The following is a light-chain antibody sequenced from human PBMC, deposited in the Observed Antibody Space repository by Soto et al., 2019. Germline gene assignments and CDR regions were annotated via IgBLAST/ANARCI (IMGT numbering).Light chain of an antibody. CDR3: LQDYNSPYT. V-gene: IGKV1-6*01. J-gene: IGKJ2*01. CDR2: GAS. Sequence: AIQMTQSPSFLSASVGDRVTITCRASQGIRNDLAWYQQRPGKAPKLLIYGASTLESGGPSRFGGSGSGTYFTLTITSLQPEDFATYYCLQDYNSPYTFGQGTKLEIK. CDR1: QGIRND.